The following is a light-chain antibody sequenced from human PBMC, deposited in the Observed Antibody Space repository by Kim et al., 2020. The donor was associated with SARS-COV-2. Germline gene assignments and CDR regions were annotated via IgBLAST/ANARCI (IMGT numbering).Light chain of an antibody. J-gene: IGLJ3*02. CDR1: NIASKS. CDR2: YDR. V-gene: IGLV3-21*04. Sequence: APGKTARITCGGNNIASKSVHWYQQKPGQAPVVVIYYDRDRPSGIPERFSGSNSGNTATLTISRVEAGDEADYYCQVWDSSSDHPVFGGGTKLTVL. CDR3: QVWDSSSDHPV.